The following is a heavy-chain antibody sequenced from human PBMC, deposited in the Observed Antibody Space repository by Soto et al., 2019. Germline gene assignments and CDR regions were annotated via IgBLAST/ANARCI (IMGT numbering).Heavy chain of an antibody. CDR3: AKENGYSSSWFEFDY. D-gene: IGHD6-13*01. CDR2: ISGSGGST. CDR1: GFTFSSYA. Sequence: GGSLRLSCAASGFTFSSYAMSWVRQAPGKGLEWVSAISGSGGSTYYADSVKGRLTISRDNSKNTLYLQMNSLRAEDTAVYYCAKENGYSSSWFEFDYWGQGTLDTVSS. V-gene: IGHV3-23*01. J-gene: IGHJ4*02.